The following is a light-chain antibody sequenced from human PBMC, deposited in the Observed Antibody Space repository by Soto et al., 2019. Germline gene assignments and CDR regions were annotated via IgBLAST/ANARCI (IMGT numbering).Light chain of an antibody. J-gene: IGKJ4*01. Sequence: DIVMTQSPDSLAVSLGERATINCKSSQSVLYTSNNKNYLAWYQQKPGQPPKLLIYWASTRESGVPDRLSGSGSRTDFTLTISSLQAEDVAVYYCQQYYNTPLTFGGGTKVEIK. CDR2: WAS. CDR3: QQYYNTPLT. V-gene: IGKV4-1*01. CDR1: QSVLYTSNNKNY.